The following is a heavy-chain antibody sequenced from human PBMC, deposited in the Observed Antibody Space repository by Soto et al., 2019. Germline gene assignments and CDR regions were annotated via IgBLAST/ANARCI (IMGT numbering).Heavy chain of an antibody. J-gene: IGHJ6*03. CDR3: ARGGYCSGGSCLGADYYMDV. CDR2: INAGNGNT. D-gene: IGHD2-15*01. CDR1: GYTFTSYA. V-gene: IGHV1-3*01. Sequence: ASVKVSCKASGYTFTSYAMHWVRQAPGQRLEWMGWINAGNGNTKYSQQFQGRVTITRDTSASTAYMELSSLRSEDTAVYYCARGGYCSGGSCLGADYYMDVWGKGTTVTVSS.